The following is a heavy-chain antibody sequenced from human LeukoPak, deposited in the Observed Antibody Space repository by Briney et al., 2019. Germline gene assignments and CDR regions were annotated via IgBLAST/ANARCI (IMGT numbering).Heavy chain of an antibody. D-gene: IGHD3-16*02. CDR1: GGSISSSSYY. J-gene: IGHJ5*02. CDR2: IYYSGST. Sequence: SETLSLTCTVSGGSISSSSYYWGWIRQPPGKGLEWIGSIYYSGSTNYNPSIKSRVTISVDTSKNQFSLKLSSVTAADTAVYYCARENYDYVWGSYRFPSSWWFDPWGQGTLVTVSS. CDR3: ARENYDYVWGSYRFPSSWWFDP. V-gene: IGHV4-39*07.